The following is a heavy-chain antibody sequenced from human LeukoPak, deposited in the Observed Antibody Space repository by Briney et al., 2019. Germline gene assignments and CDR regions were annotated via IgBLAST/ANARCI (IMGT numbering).Heavy chain of an antibody. V-gene: IGHV4-61*09. J-gene: IGHJ2*01. CDR1: GGSINGGSYY. D-gene: IGHD3-16*01. CDR2: IFTTGST. Sequence: SETLGLTCSVSGGSINGGSYYWSWIRLPAGKPLEWIGHIFTTGSTSYNPSLRTRVTISEDSSKDQFSLNLKSVTAADTAVYYCARDRNWGRGYFDLWGRGTLVIVSS. CDR3: ARDRNWGRGYFDL.